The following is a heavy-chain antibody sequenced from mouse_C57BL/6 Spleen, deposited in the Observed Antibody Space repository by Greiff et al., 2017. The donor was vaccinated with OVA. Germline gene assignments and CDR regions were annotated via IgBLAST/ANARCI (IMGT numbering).Heavy chain of an antibody. CDR3: ARHGSWEKKAWFAY. CDR2: IYPGSGSL. V-gene: IGHV1-62-2*01. CDR1: GYTFTEYT. Sequence: QVQLQQSGAELVKPGASVKLSCKASGYTFTEYTIHWVKQRPGQGLEWIGWIYPGSGSLKYNEKFKDKATLTADKSSSTVYMDLSRLTSEDSAFYFCARHGSWEKKAWFAYWGQGTLGTVSA. D-gene: IGHD4-1*01. J-gene: IGHJ3*01.